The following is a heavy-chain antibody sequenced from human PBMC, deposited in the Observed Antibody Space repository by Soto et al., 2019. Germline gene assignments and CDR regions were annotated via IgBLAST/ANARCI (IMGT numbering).Heavy chain of an antibody. Sequence: GGSLRLSCAASGFYFSTHWMHWVRQAPGKGLEWVSRIDDDGSSTRYADSVKGRFTISRDNAKNIVYLEMTSLRTEDTAVYFCARRLELPLGASLYYYGMDVWGQGTTVTVSS. J-gene: IGHJ6*02. D-gene: IGHD1-7*01. CDR3: ARRLELPLGASLYYYGMDV. CDR2: IDDDGSST. V-gene: IGHV3-74*01. CDR1: GFYFSTHW.